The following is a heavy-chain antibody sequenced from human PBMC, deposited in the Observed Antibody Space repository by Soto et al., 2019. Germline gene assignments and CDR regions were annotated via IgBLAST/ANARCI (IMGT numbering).Heavy chain of an antibody. Sequence: GGSLRLSCAASGFNVGAFAVNWVRQAPGKGLEWVSGISVSDAFIYYADSVRGRFSISRDASENFLYLQMNSLRVDDTALYYCTRETVAGITGLDYWGPGTLVTVSS. CDR3: TRETVAGITGLDY. V-gene: IGHV3-23*01. CDR2: ISVSDAFI. D-gene: IGHD1-20*01. J-gene: IGHJ4*02. CDR1: GFNVGAFA.